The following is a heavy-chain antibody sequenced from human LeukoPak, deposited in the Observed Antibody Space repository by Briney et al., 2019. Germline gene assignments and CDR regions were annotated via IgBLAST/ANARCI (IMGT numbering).Heavy chain of an antibody. J-gene: IGHJ6*03. D-gene: IGHD6-13*01. CDR3: ARLAAAGTKNRYYYYYYMDV. CDR1: GGSISYYY. CDR2: IYYSGST. Sequence: ASETLSLTCTVSGGSISYYYWSWIRQPPGKGLEWIGYIYYSGSTNYNPSLKSRVTMSVDTSKNQFSLKLSSVTAADTAVYYCARLAAAGTKNRYYYYYYMDVWGKGTTVTVSS. V-gene: IGHV4-59*12.